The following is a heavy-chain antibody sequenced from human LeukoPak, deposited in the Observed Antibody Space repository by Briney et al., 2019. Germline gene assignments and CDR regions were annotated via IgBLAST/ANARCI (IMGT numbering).Heavy chain of an antibody. CDR2: INHSGST. J-gene: IGHJ3*02. Sequence: PSETLSPTCAAYGGSFSGYYWSWIRQPPGKGLEWIGEINHSGSTNYNPSLKSRVTISVDTSKNQFSLKLSSVTAADTAVYYCARADGNAFDIWGQGTMVTVSS. CDR1: GGSFSGYY. D-gene: IGHD1-1*01. CDR3: ARADGNAFDI. V-gene: IGHV4-34*01.